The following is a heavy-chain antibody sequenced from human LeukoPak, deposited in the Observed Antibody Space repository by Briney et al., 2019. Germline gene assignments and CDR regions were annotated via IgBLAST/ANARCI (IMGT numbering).Heavy chain of an antibody. CDR1: GFXFSSYG. D-gene: IGHD6-13*01. J-gene: IGHJ4*02. Sequence: GGSLRLSCAASGFXFSSYGIHWVRQAPGKGLEWVAVISYDGSNKYYADSVKGRFTISRDNAKNSLYLQMNSLRDEDTAVYYCARDMAAAGTIFDYWGQGTLVTVSS. CDR3: ARDMAAAGTIFDY. V-gene: IGHV3-30*03. CDR2: ISYDGSNK.